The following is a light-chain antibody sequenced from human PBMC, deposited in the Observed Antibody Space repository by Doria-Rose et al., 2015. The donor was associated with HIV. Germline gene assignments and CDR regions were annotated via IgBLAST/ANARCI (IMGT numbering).Light chain of an antibody. CDR1: QSVSANH. J-gene: IGKJ1*01. CDR3: HQYGTSWT. Sequence: TQSPGTLSLSPGERATLSCRASQSVSANHLAWYQQRPGQSPRLLIYGASSRATDIPDRFSGSGSGTDFTLTISRLEPEDFAVYYCHQYGTSWTFGQGTKVEI. CDR2: GAS. V-gene: IGKV3-20*01.